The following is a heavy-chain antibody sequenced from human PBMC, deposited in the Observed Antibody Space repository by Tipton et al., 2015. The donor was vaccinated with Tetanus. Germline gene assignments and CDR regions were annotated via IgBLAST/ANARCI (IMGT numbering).Heavy chain of an antibody. J-gene: IGHJ4*02. V-gene: IGHV5-51*01. Sequence: QLVQSGAEVKKPGESLKISCKGSGYRFTDYWIGWVRQMSGEGLEWMGIIHPADSDTRYSPSFQEQVTISVDKSVNTAYLQWGSLKASDTAMYYCARHSPSLVPDNNWGQGTLVTVAS. CDR2: IHPADSDT. CDR3: ARHSPSLVPDNN. CDR1: GYRFTDYW. D-gene: IGHD1-14*01.